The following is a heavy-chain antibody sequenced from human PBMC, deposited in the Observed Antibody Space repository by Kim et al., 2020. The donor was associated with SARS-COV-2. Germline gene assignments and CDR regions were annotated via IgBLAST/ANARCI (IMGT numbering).Heavy chain of an antibody. V-gene: IGHV3-23*01. CDR3: AKPRIWFGELFFDY. D-gene: IGHD3-10*01. J-gene: IGHJ4*01. CDR1: GFTFSSYA. CDR2: ISGSGGST. Sequence: GGSLRLSCAASGFTFSSYAMSWVRQAPGKGLEWVSAISGSGGSTYYAASVKGRITISRDNSKKTLQLQMNSVSAEATAVYYCAKPRIWFGELFFDYWGHGTLVTVSS.